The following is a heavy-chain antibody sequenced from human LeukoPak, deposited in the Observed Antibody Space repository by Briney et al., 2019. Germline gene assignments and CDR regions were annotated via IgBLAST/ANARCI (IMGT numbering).Heavy chain of an antibody. CDR1: GYSFTNYW. V-gene: IGHV5-51*01. CDR2: IYPGDSDT. J-gene: IGHJ3*02. Sequence: GESLKISCKGSGYSFTNYWIGWVRQMPGKGLEWMGIIYPGDSDTRYSPSFQGQVTISADKSISTAYLQWSSLRSEDTAVYYCARERRARAFDIWGQGTMVTVSS. CDR3: ARERRARAFDI.